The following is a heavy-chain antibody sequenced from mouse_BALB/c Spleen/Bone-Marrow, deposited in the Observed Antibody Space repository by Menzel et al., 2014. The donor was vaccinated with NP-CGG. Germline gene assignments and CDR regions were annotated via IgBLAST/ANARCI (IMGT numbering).Heavy chain of an antibody. V-gene: IGHV5-12-1*01. CDR3: ARRMGRGFDY. J-gene: IGHJ3*01. D-gene: IGHD2-10*02. CDR2: IIRGGGST. CDR1: GFAFSSYD. Sequence: EVQLVESGGGLVKPGGSLKLSCAVSGFAFSSYDMSWVSQTPEKRLEWVAYIIRGGGSTYYSDTLKGRFTISRDTAKNTLYLVMSNLKSEDTAVYYCARRMGRGFDYWGQGTLVTVSA.